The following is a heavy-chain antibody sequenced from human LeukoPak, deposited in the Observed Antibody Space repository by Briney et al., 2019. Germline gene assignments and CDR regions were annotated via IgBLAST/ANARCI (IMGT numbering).Heavy chain of an antibody. CDR3: AREVDYYDSSGYSGRDAFDI. Sequence: SETLSLTCTVSGGSISSGDYYWSWIRQPAGKGLEWIGRIYTSGSTNYNPSLKGRVTMSVDTSKNQFSLKLSSVTAADTAVYYCAREVDYYDSSGYSGRDAFDIWGQGTMVTVSS. CDR1: GGSISSGDYY. V-gene: IGHV4-61*02. J-gene: IGHJ3*02. CDR2: IYTSGST. D-gene: IGHD3-22*01.